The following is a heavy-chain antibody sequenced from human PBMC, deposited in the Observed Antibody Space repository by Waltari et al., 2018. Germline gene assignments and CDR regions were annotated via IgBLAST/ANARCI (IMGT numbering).Heavy chain of an antibody. CDR2: IHSSGST. D-gene: IGHD3-10*01. V-gene: IGHV4-59*01. CDR1: GGSISSYY. CDR3: ARDRGYQDY. J-gene: IGHJ4*02. Sequence: QVQLQESGPGLVKPSETLSLTCTVSGGSISSYYWSWIRQPPGKGLEWIGYIHSSGSTNSNPSLKRRVIISVDTSKNQFSLKVRSMTAADTAVYYCARDRGYQDYWGQGTLVTVSS.